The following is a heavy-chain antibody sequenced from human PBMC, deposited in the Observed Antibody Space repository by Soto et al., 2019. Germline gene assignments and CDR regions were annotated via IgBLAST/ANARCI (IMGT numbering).Heavy chain of an antibody. J-gene: IGHJ6*02. D-gene: IGHD1-7*01. CDR2: TLYRSAKWYN. CDR1: GASVSTNIAA. V-gene: IGHV6-1*01. CDR3: ARDAAPTLNYPHGMDV. Sequence: SQTLSLPCAISGASVSTNIAAWSWIRQSPSRGLEWLGRTLYRSAKWYNEYEVSVKSRMTINPDTSKNQFSLQLNSVTPEDTALYYCARDAAPTLNYPHGMDVWGQGTAVTVSS.